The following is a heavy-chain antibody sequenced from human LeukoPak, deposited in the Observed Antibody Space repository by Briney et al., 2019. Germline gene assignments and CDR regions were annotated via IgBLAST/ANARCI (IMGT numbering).Heavy chain of an antibody. V-gene: IGHV3-30*02. D-gene: IGHD1-26*01. CDR3: PKDSWEVGATAEIDY. CDR1: GFIFSNYG. Sequence: GGSLKLSCAASGFIFSNYGIHWVRQAPGKGLEWVAFIRCDESDKYYADYVKGRFTISRDNSKNKVYLQMNSLRAEDTAVYYCPKDSWEVGATAEIDYWGQGTLVTVSS. CDR2: IRCDESDK. J-gene: IGHJ4*02.